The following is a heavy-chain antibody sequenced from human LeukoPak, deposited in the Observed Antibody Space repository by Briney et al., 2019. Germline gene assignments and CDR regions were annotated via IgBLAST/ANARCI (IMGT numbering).Heavy chain of an antibody. CDR1: GFTFSSYA. V-gene: IGHV3-48*03. CDR3: ARDRSGYYYDSSGKGYFDY. D-gene: IGHD3-22*01. J-gene: IGHJ4*02. CDR2: ISHTGSAN. Sequence: GGSLRLSCAASGFTFSSYAMNWVRQAPGKGLEWVSYISHTGSANSYADSVKGRFTISRDNGKNSLFLQMNSLRVEDTAVYYCARDRSGYYYDSSGKGYFDYWGQGTLVTVSS.